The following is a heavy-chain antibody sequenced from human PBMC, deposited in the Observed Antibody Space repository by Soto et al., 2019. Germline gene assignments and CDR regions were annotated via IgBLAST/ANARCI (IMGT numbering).Heavy chain of an antibody. Sequence: GGSLRLSCVASGFTFSRYGMYWVRQSTGKGLEWVSAIGTAGGPYYSGSVKGRFTISRENAKNSLYLQMNSLRAGDTAVYYCARGGIPDWDGMDVWGQGTTVTVSS. V-gene: IGHV3-13*05. D-gene: IGHD3-9*01. CDR2: IGTAGGP. CDR3: ARGGIPDWDGMDV. J-gene: IGHJ6*02. CDR1: GFTFSRYG.